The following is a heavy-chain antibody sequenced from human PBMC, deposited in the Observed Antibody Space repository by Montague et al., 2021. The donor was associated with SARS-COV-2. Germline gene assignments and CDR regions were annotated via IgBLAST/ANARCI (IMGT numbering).Heavy chain of an antibody. V-gene: IGHV3-33*01. J-gene: IGHJ4*02. CDR2: IWYDGSNK. CDR1: GFTFSSYG. D-gene: IGHD5-12*01. Sequence: SLRLSCAASGFTFSSYGMHWVRQAPGKGLEWVAVIWYDGSNKYYADSVKGRFTISRDNSKNTLYLQMNSLRAGDTAVYYCAREGVVGVATGIDYWGQGTLVTVSS. CDR3: AREGVVGVATGIDY.